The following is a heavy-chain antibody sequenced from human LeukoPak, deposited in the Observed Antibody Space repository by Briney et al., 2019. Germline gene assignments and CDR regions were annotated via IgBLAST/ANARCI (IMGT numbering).Heavy chain of an antibody. Sequence: GGSLRLSCTVSGFTVSEDWESWVRQAPGKGLEWVGRIRSRAAGGTTEYAAPVKGRFVISRDDSKNTVYLHMDSLKNEDTAVYYCTTGIRGPGNTGSWGQGTLVIVSS. CDR2: IRSRAAGGTT. CDR3: TTGIRGPGNTGS. V-gene: IGHV3-15*01. CDR1: GFTVSEDW. J-gene: IGHJ1*01. D-gene: IGHD3-10*01.